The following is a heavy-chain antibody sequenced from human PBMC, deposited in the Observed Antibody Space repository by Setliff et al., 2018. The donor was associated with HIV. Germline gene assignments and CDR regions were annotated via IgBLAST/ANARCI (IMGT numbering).Heavy chain of an antibody. J-gene: IGHJ3*02. V-gene: IGHV1-2*02. D-gene: IGHD3-22*01. CDR3: AREDYYDSRAFDI. CDR2: INPNSGAT. Sequence: ASVKVSCKASGYTFTGYHMHWVRQAPGQGLEWMGWINPNSGATKCAQKFQGRVTMTRDTSISTAYMELSGLKSDDTAVFFCAREDYYDSRAFDIWGQGTVVTVSS. CDR1: GYTFTGYH.